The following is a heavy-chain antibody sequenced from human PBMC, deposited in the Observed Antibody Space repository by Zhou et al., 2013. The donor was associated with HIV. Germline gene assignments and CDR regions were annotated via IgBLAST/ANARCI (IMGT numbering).Heavy chain of an antibody. CDR3: ARALSARWIGGGFFYMDV. CDR1: GYTLTDFG. V-gene: IGHV1-18*01. D-gene: IGHD6-25*01. CDR2: ISSYRGHT. J-gene: IGHJ6*03. Sequence: QVQLVQSGAEVKKPGASVKVSCKASGYTLTDFGLSWVRQAPGQGLEWVGWISSYRGHTNYAQKLQGRVSVTTDTSTNTAYMEVRSLRSDDTAVYFCARALSARWIGGGFFYMDVWGKGTTVTVS.